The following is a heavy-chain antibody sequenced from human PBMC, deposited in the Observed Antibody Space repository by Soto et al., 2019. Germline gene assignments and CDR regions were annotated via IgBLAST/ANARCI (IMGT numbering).Heavy chain of an antibody. J-gene: IGHJ4*02. Sequence: EVQLLDSGGGLAQPGGSLRLSCAASGFTFGNYAMNWVRQAPGKGLEWVSTVSGNGAVTYYADSVKGRFTISRDNSRSKLYMRMNNLRAEATAIYFCAKVPASLKAFNYWGQGTLVPVS. V-gene: IGHV3-23*01. CDR3: AKVPASLKAFNY. CDR2: VSGNGAVT. D-gene: IGHD2-2*01. CDR1: GFTFGNYA.